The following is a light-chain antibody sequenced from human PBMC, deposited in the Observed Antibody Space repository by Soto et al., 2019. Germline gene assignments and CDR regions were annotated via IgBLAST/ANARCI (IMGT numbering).Light chain of an antibody. CDR1: QGIGND. Sequence: AIQMTQSPSSLSASVGDRVTITCRASQGIGNDLGWYQQKPGKAPILLIYDASSLQSGVPSRFSGSGSGTDFTLTINTLQPADFATYYCQQYNSYPWTFGQGTKV. V-gene: IGKV1-6*01. CDR2: DAS. J-gene: IGKJ1*01. CDR3: QQYNSYPWT.